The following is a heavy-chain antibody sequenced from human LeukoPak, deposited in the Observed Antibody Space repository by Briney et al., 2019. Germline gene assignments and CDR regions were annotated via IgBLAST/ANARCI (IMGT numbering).Heavy chain of an antibody. V-gene: IGHV1-2*02. CDR3: ASPDPEWWLRESNNALDY. Sequence: ASVKVSCKASGYTFTGYYMHWVRQAPGQGLEWMGWINPNSGGTNYAQKFQGRVTMTRDTSISTAYMELSRLRSDDTAVYDCASPDPEWWLRESNNALDYWGQGTLVTVSS. D-gene: IGHD5-12*01. CDR1: GYTFTGYY. CDR2: INPNSGGT. J-gene: IGHJ4*02.